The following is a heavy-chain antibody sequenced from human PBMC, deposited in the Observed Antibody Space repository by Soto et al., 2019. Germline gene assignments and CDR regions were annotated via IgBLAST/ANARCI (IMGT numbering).Heavy chain of an antibody. CDR2: INPNSGGT. V-gene: IGHV1-2*02. Sequence: ASVKVSCKASGYTFTGYYMHWVRQAPGQGLEWMGWINPNSGGTNYAQKFQGRVTMTRDTSISTAYMELSRLRSDDTAVYYCASIDNYSSSDDAFDIWGQGTMVTVSS. D-gene: IGHD6-13*01. CDR3: ASIDNYSSSDDAFDI. CDR1: GYTFTGYY. J-gene: IGHJ3*02.